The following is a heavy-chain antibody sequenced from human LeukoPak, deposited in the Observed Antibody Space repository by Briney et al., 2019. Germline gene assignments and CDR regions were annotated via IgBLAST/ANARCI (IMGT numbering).Heavy chain of an antibody. D-gene: IGHD3-22*01. CDR1: GFTVSSNF. CDR3: ARSYYYDSRGQGIIDY. CDR2: IYSGGST. V-gene: IGHV3-53*01. J-gene: IGHJ4*02. Sequence: GGSLRLSCAASGFTVSSNFMSWVRQAPGKGLEWVSVIYSGGSTYYADSVKGRFTISRDNSKNTLYLQMNSLRAEDTAVYYCARSYYYDSRGQGIIDYWGQGTLVTVSS.